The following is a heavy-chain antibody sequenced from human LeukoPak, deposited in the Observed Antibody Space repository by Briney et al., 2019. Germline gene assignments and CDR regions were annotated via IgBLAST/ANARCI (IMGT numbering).Heavy chain of an antibody. CDR3: AITTYSSCWLDF. D-gene: IGHD6-6*01. CDR1: GFTFSTYW. V-gene: IGHV3-74*01. CDR2: INPDGSST. J-gene: IGHJ4*02. Sequence: PGGSLRLSCAASGFTFSTYWMHWVRQAPGKELVYVSRINPDGSSTTYADSVKGRFTISRDNAKNTLYLQMNSLRVDDTAVYSCAITTYSSCWLDFWGQGTLVTVSS.